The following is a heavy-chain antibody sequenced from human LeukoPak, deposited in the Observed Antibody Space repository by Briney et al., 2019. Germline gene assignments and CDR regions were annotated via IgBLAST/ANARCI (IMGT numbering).Heavy chain of an antibody. V-gene: IGHV1-8*01. CDR2: MNPNSGNT. J-gene: IGHJ4*02. Sequence: ASVKVSCKASGYTFTSYDINWVRQATGQGLEGMGWMNPNSGNTGYAQKFQGRVAMTRNTSISTAYMELSSLRSEDTAVYYCARGRAAAGTSFDYWGQGTLVTVSS. D-gene: IGHD6-13*01. CDR3: ARGRAAAGTSFDY. CDR1: GYTFTSYD.